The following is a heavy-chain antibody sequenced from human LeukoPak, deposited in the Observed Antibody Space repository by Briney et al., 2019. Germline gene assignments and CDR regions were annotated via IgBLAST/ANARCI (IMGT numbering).Heavy chain of an antibody. CDR3: ARDGGGYDLEF. D-gene: IGHD5-12*01. CDR1: GGSISSSTYY. V-gene: IGHV4-39*07. Sequence: SETLSLTCTVSGGSISSSTYYWGWLRQPPGRGLEWIGNIYYRGSIYYSPSLKNRVTISVDTSKNQFSPKLTSVTAADTAMYYCARDGGGYDLEFWGQGVRVTVSS. J-gene: IGHJ4*02. CDR2: IYYRGSI.